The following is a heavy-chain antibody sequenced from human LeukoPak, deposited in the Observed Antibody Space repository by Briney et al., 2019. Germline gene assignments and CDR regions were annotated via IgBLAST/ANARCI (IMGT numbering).Heavy chain of an antibody. D-gene: IGHD4-11*01. Sequence: GGSLRLSCATSGFTFSSYTMNWVRQTPGKGLQWVSTISDGSRNTHYADSVNGRFTISRDDFLNVVYLQMNSLTVENTAVYYGTTRLQHHFDYWGQGTQVTVSS. CDR2: ISDGSRNT. CDR1: GFTFSSYT. V-gene: IGHV3-23*01. J-gene: IGHJ4*02. CDR3: TTRLQHHFDY.